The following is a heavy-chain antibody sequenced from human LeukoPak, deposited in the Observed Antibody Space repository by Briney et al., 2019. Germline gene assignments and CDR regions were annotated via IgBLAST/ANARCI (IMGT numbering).Heavy chain of an antibody. CDR3: AKQGRDWLRDYYYYMDV. D-gene: IGHD3-9*01. CDR2: FYSDGRR. J-gene: IGHJ6*03. V-gene: IGHV3-53*01. Sequence: GGSLRLSCAASGFTVSSNYMSWVRQAPGKGLEWASVFYSDGRRDYADSVKGRFTMSRDNSKNTLHLQMNSVRAEDTAVYYCAKQGRDWLRDYYYYMDVWGKGTTVTISS. CDR1: GFTVSSNY.